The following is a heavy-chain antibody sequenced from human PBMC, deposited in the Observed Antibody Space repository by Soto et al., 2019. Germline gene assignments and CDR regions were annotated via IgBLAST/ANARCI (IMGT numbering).Heavy chain of an antibody. CDR1: GGSISSGGYY. V-gene: IGHV4-31*03. CDR2: IYYSGST. D-gene: IGHD4-17*01. Sequence: QVQLQESGPGLVKPSQTLSLTCTVSGGSISSGGYYWSWIRQHPGKGLEWIGYIYYSGSTYYNPSLKSRVYIAAATSKALFSRILSSVTAADTAVYFCAIEWGDYAVNSGGGGDAFDIWGQGTMVTVSS. J-gene: IGHJ3*02. CDR3: AIEWGDYAVNSGGGGDAFDI.